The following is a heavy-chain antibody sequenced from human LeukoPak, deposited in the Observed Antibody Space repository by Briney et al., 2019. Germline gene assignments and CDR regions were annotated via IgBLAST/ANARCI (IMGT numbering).Heavy chain of an antibody. CDR2: IIPIFGTA. J-gene: IGHJ5*02. CDR3: ALNYGSGTYARGWFDP. V-gene: IGHV1-69*13. Sequence: SVKVSCKASGGTLSSYAISWVRQAPGQGLEWMGGIIPIFGTANYAQKFQGRVTITADESTSTAYMELSSLRSEDTAVYYCALNYGSGTYARGWFDPWGLGTLVTVS. D-gene: IGHD3-10*01. CDR1: GGTLSSYA.